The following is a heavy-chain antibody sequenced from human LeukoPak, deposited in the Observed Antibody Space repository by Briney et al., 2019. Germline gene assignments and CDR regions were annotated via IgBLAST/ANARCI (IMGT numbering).Heavy chain of an antibody. Sequence: SETLSLTCAVYGGSFSGYYWSWIRQPPGKGLEWIGRIYSSGSSNYNPSLKSRVTMSVDTSKNKFSLKLSSVTAADTAVYYCARASSGYDRRFDYWGQGTLVTVSS. CDR2: IYSSGSS. CDR3: ARASSGYDRRFDY. CDR1: GGSFSGYY. V-gene: IGHV4-59*10. J-gene: IGHJ4*02. D-gene: IGHD5-12*01.